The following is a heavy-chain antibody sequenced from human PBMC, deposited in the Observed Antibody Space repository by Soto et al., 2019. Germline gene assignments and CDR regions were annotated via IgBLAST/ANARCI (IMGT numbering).Heavy chain of an antibody. Sequence: VGPLRLSCAASGFTFSNAWINWVRQAPGKGLEWVGRIKSKTDGGTTDYAEPVKGRFAISRDDSNNMVYLQMNSLKIEDTAVYYCTTDSYSTIIIVRFDYWGHGTLVTVSS. D-gene: IGHD3-22*01. CDR3: TTDSYSTIIIVRFDY. CDR1: GFTFSNAW. J-gene: IGHJ4*01. CDR2: IKSKTDGGTT. V-gene: IGHV3-15*07.